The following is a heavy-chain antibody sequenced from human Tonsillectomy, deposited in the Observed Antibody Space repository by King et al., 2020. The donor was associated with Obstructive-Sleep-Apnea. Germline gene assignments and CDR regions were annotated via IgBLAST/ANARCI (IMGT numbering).Heavy chain of an antibody. D-gene: IGHD5-24*01. CDR1: GYTFTGNS. J-gene: IGHJ6*02. V-gene: IGHV1-2*02. CDR2: INPNSGDT. Sequence: QLVQSGAEVKKPGASLKVACKASGYTFTGNSIHWVRQAPGQGLEWMGWINPNSGDTSYAQKFQGRVTMTRDTFISTVYMELRSLRADDTAVFYCAREDVSGCGMDVWGQWTTVTVSS. CDR3: AREDVSGCGMDV.